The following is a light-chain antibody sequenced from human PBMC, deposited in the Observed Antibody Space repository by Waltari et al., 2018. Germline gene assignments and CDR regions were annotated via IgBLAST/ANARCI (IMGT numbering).Light chain of an antibody. Sequence: DIQMTQSPSSLSASVGDRVTITCRASQGIGNDLGWYQQKPGKAPKRLIYAASTLQSGVPLRLSGSGSGTEFTLTISSLHPEDFASYYCLQYNSYPWAFGQGTKVEIK. J-gene: IGKJ1*01. CDR1: QGIGND. CDR2: AAS. V-gene: IGKV1-17*01. CDR3: LQYNSYPWA.